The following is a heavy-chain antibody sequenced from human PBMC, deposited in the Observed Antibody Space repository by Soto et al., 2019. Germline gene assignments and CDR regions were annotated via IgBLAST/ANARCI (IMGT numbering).Heavy chain of an antibody. CDR2: IYYSGST. D-gene: IGHD6-19*01. CDR1: GGSISSGGYY. J-gene: IGHJ4*02. V-gene: IGHV4-31*03. CDR3: ASLGSGWYNFDY. Sequence: SETLSLTCTVSGGSISSGGYYGSWIRQHPGKGLEWIGYIYYSGSTYYNPSLKSRVTISVDTSKNHFSLKLSSVTAADTAVYYCASLGSGWYNFDYWGQGTLVTVSS.